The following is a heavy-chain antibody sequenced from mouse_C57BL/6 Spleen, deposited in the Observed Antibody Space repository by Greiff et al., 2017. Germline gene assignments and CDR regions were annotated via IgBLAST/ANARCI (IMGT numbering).Heavy chain of an antibody. CDR3: ARSPFSDY. CDR1: GYTFTDYY. V-gene: IGHV1-26*01. CDR2: INPNNGGT. J-gene: IGHJ2*01. Sequence: EVQLQQSGPELVKPGASVKISCKASGYTFTDYYMNWVKQSHGKSLEWIGDINPNNGGTSYNQKFKGKATLTVDKSSSTAYMELRSLTSEDSAVYYCARSPFSDYWGQGTTLTVSS.